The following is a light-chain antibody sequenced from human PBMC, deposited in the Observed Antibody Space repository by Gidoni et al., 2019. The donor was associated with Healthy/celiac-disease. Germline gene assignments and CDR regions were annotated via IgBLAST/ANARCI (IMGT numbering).Light chain of an antibody. CDR2: KAS. V-gene: IGKV1-5*03. J-gene: IGKJ1*01. CDR3: QQYNSYPWT. Sequence: DIQLTQSPSTLSASGGDKVTITCRASQCISSWLAWYQQKPGTAPTLLLYKASSLEGGVPSRFSGSGAGTEFTLTISSLQPDDFATYYCQQYNSYPWTFGQGTKVEIK. CDR1: QCISSW.